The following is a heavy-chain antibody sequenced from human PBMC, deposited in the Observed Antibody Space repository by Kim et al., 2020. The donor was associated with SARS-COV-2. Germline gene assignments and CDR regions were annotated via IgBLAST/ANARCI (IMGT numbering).Heavy chain of an antibody. V-gene: IGHV4-34*01. CDR3: ARGRRGYYDSSGYTY. CDR1: GGSFSGYY. Sequence: SETLSLTCAVYGGSFSGYYWSWIRQPPGKGLEWIGEINHSGSTNYNPSLKSRVTISVDTSKNQFSLKLSSVTAADTAVYYCARGRRGYYDSSGYTYWGQGTLVTVSS. D-gene: IGHD3-22*01. J-gene: IGHJ4*02. CDR2: INHSGST.